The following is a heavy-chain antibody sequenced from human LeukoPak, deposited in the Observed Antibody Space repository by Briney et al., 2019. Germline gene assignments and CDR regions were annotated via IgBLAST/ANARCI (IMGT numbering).Heavy chain of an antibody. V-gene: IGHV3-9*01. CDR3: AKGRDKYQLLSKNWFDP. Sequence: GRSLRLSCAASGFTFDDYAMHWVRQAPGKGLEWVSGISWNSGSIGYADSVKGRFTISRDNAKNSLYMQMNSLRAEDTALYYCAKGRDKYQLLSKNWFDPWGQGTLVTVSS. J-gene: IGHJ5*02. D-gene: IGHD2-2*01. CDR1: GFTFDDYA. CDR2: ISWNSGSI.